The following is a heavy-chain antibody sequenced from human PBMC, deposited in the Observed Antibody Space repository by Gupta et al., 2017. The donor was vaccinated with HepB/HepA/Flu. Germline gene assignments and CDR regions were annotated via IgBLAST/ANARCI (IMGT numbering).Heavy chain of an antibody. V-gene: IGHV1-18*01. CDR3: AVLWYSYYYYYGMDV. D-gene: IGHD2/OR15-2a*01. Sequence: QVQLVQSGAEVKKPGASVKVPCKASGYTFTSYGISWVRQAPGQGLEWMGWISAYNGNTNYAQKLQGRVTMTTDTSTSTAYMELRSLRSDDTAVYYCAVLWYSYYYYYGMDVWGQGTTVTVSS. J-gene: IGHJ6*02. CDR1: GYTFTSYG. CDR2: ISAYNGNT.